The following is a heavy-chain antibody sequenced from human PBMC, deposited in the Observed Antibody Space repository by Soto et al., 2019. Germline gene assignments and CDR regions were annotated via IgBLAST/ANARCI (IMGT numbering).Heavy chain of an antibody. CDR1: VSTVSGYA. Sequence: GSLRLSCAASVSTVSGYAMSWVRQAPGKGREGVSAISGSGGSTYYADSVKGRFTLSRDNPKNTLYLQMNSLRAEDTAVYYCAKAFSLISSSWYSVDYWGQGTLVTVSP. V-gene: IGHV3-23*01. D-gene: IGHD6-13*01. CDR3: AKAFSLISSSWYSVDY. CDR2: ISGSGGST. J-gene: IGHJ4*02.